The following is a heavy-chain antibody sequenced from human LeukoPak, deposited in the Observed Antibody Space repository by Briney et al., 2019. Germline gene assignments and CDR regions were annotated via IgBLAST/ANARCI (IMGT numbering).Heavy chain of an antibody. D-gene: IGHD2-15*01. J-gene: IGHJ3*02. Sequence: GESLKISCKGSGYSFTSYWIGWVRQMPGKGLEWMGIIYPGDSDTRYSPSFQGQVTISADKSISTAYLQWSSLKASDTAMYYCARLDCSGGSCYSDDAFDIWGQGTMVTVSS. CDR2: IYPGDSDT. V-gene: IGHV5-51*01. CDR3: ARLDCSGGSCYSDDAFDI. CDR1: GYSFTSYW.